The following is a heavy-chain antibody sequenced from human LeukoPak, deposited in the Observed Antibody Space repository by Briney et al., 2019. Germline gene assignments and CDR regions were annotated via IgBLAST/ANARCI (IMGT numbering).Heavy chain of an antibody. CDR3: AKIGGSVNDAFDI. CDR2: ISYDGSNK. Sequence: GGSLRLSCAASGFTFSSYGMHWVRQAPGKGLEWVAVISYDGSNKYYADSVKGRFTISRDNSKNTLYLQMNSLRAEDTAVYYCAKIGGSVNDAFDIWGQGTMVTVSS. CDR1: GFTFSSYG. D-gene: IGHD3-16*01. V-gene: IGHV3-30*18. J-gene: IGHJ3*02.